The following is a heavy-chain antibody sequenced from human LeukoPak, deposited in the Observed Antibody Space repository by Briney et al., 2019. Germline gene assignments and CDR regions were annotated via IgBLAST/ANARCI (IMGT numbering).Heavy chain of an antibody. J-gene: IGHJ4*02. V-gene: IGHV4-34*01. CDR3: AGRGAPVAGASSFDF. CDR1: GGSFSGYY. Sequence: SETLSLTCVVYGGSFSGYYWSWIRQPPGKGLEWIGEINHSGSTNYNPSLKSRVTISVDTSKNQFSLKVNSVTAADTAVYYCAGRGAPVAGASSFDFWGQGTLVTVSS. D-gene: IGHD6-19*01. CDR2: INHSGST.